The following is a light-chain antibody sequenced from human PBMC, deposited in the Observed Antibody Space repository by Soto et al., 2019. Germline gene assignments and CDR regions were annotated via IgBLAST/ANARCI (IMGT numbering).Light chain of an antibody. J-gene: IGLJ1*01. CDR2: DVS. CDR3: NSYTSSSTLLYV. V-gene: IGLV2-14*01. CDR1: SSDVGGYNY. Sequence: QSALTQPASVSGSPGQSITISCTGTSSDVGGYNYVSWYQQHPGKAPKLMIYDVSNRPSGVSNLFSASKSSNTASLTISGLQSEDEADYYCNSYTSSSTLLYVFGTGTKLTVL.